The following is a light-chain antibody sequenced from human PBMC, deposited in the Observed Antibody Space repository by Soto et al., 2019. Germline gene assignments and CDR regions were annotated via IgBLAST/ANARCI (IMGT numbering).Light chain of an antibody. J-gene: IGKJ1*01. Sequence: DIQMTQSPSSLSASLRDRVIMTCRASQSISSYLNWYQQKPGKAPKLLIYAASSLQSGVPSRFSGSGSGTDFTLTISSLQPEDFATYYCQQSYSTPPTFGQGTKVDIK. CDR2: AAS. CDR3: QQSYSTPPT. V-gene: IGKV1-39*01. CDR1: QSISSY.